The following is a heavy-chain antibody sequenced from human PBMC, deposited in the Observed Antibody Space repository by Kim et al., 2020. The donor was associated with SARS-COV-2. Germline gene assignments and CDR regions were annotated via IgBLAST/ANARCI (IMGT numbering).Heavy chain of an antibody. Sequence: YYADSVKGLFTISRDNAKNSLYLQMNSLRAEDTAVYYCARVHGYYYYMDVWGKGTTVTVSS. V-gene: IGHV3-48*03. J-gene: IGHJ6*03. CDR3: ARVHGYYYYMDV.